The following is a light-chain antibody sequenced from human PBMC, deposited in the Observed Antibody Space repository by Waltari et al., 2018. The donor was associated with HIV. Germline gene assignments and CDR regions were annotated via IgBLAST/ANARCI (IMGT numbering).Light chain of an antibody. CDR2: LGS. V-gene: IGKV2-28*01. J-gene: IGKJ2*01. CDR3: MQALQIPHT. Sequence: DIVMTQSPFSLPVTPGEPASISCRSSQSLLHSNGYTYLDWYLQRPGQSPQLLIYLGSNRASGVPDRLSGSGSGTDFTLKISRVEAEDVGIYYCMQALQIPHTFGQGTKLEIK. CDR1: QSLLHSNGYTY.